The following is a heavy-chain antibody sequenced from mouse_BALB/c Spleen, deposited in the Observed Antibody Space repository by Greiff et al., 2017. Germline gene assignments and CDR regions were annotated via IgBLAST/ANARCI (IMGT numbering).Heavy chain of an antibody. V-gene: IGHV5-6-2*01. Sequence: DVMLVESGGGLVKLGGSLKLSCAASGFTFSSYYMSWVRQTPEKRLELVAAINSNGGSTYYPDTVKGRFTISRDNAKNTLYLQMSSLKSEDTALYYCARQRGRLPLAMDYWGQGTSVTVSS. CDR1: GFTFSSYY. J-gene: IGHJ4*01. D-gene: IGHD2-4*01. CDR3: ARQRGRLPLAMDY. CDR2: INSNGGST.